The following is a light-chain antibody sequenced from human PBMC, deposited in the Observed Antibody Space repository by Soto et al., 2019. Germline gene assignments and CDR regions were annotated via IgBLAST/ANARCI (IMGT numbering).Light chain of an antibody. V-gene: IGLV2-14*01. Sequence: QSALTQPASVSGSPGQSITISCTGTSSDVGGYNYVSWYQHHPGKAPKLMIYDVSSRPSGVSNRFSGSKSGNTASLIISGLQTEDEADYYCSSYTSSGTRVFGGGTQLTVL. CDR2: DVS. J-gene: IGLJ2*01. CDR3: SSYTSSGTRV. CDR1: SSDVGGYNY.